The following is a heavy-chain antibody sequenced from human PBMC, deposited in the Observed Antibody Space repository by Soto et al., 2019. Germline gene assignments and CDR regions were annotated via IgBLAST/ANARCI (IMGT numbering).Heavy chain of an antibody. CDR2: INPNSGGT. CDR3: AREPRGGSYTDAFDS. J-gene: IGHJ3*02. Sequence: GASVKVSCPASGYTFTGYYMHWVRQAPGQGLEWMGWINPNSGGTNYAQKFQGRVTMTRDTSISTAYMELSRLRSDDTAVYYCAREPRGGSYTDAFDSWGQGTMLTV. V-gene: IGHV1-2*02. CDR1: GYTFTGYY. D-gene: IGHD1-26*01.